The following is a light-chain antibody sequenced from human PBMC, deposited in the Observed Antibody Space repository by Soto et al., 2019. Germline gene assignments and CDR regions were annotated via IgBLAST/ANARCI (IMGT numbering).Light chain of an antibody. CDR2: GAS. Sequence: IVVTQSPATLSVSPGDRATLACRASQSIXSNLGWYKGQPGQSPRFLTYGASSRATGIPARLSGSGSGTDFTLTITSLQAEDVVFYYCQQRSNWTRTFGGGTKVDI. CDR1: QSIXSN. J-gene: IGKJ4*01. V-gene: IGKV3-15*01. CDR3: QQRSNWTRT.